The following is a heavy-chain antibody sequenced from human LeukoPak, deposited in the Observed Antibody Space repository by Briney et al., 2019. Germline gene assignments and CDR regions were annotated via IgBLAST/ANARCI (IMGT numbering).Heavy chain of an antibody. CDR1: GYTFTGYY. Sequence: ASVKVSCKASGYTFTGYYMHWVRQAPGQGLEWMGWINPNSGGTNYAQKFQGRVTMTRDTSISTAYMELSRLRSDDTAVYYCAADVGYCSSTSRYMGWFNPWGQGTLVTVSS. V-gene: IGHV1-2*02. CDR3: AADVGYCSSTSRYMGWFNP. CDR2: INPNSGGT. D-gene: IGHD2-2*03. J-gene: IGHJ5*02.